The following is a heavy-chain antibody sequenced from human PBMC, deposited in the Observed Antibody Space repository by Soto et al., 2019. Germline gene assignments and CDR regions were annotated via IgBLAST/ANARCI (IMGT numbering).Heavy chain of an antibody. CDR2: IIPIFGTA. D-gene: IGHD6-13*01. Sequence: SVKVSCKASGGTFSSYAISWVRQAPGQGLEWMGGIIPIFGTANYAQKFQGRVTITADESTSTAYMELSSLRSEDTAVYYCARDRIAAAGTVYYGMDVWGQGTTVTVSS. CDR3: ARDRIAAAGTVYYGMDV. V-gene: IGHV1-69*13. CDR1: GGTFSSYA. J-gene: IGHJ6*02.